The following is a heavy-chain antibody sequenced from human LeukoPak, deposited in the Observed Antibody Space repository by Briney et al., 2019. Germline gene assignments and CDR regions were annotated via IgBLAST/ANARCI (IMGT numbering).Heavy chain of an antibody. V-gene: IGHV1-8*01. CDR2: MNPNSGNT. CDR3: ARDEIPYIAAASDY. Sequence: GASVKVSCKASGYTFTSYDINWVRQAPGQGLEWMGWMNPNSGNTGYAQKFQGRVTMTTDTSTSTAYMELRSLRSDDTAVYYCARDEIPYIAAASDYWGQGTLVTVSS. D-gene: IGHD6-13*01. CDR1: GYTFTSYD. J-gene: IGHJ4*02.